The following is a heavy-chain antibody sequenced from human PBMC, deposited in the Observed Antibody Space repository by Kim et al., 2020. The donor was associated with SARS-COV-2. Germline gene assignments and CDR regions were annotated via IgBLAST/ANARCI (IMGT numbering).Heavy chain of an antibody. CDR2: T. Sequence: TNYAQKLQGRVTMTTDTSTSTAYMELRSLRSDDTAVYYCARGGAAKTFDYWGQGTLVTVSS. J-gene: IGHJ4*02. V-gene: IGHV1-18*01. CDR3: ARGGAAKTFDY. D-gene: IGHD6-13*01.